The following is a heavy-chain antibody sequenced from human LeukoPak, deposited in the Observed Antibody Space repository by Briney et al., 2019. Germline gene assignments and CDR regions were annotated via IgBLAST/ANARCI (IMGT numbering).Heavy chain of an antibody. V-gene: IGHV1-46*01. Sequence: ASVKVSCKASGDTFTSYYMHWVRQAPGQGLECMGIINPSGTSTSYAQKFQGRVTLTRDTSIDTVYLELSSLKSDDTAVYYCARDPGHDTSNYGGLDFWGQGTLVTVSS. CDR1: GDTFTSYY. J-gene: IGHJ4*02. CDR3: ARDPGHDTSNYGGLDF. CDR2: INPSGTST. D-gene: IGHD4-11*01.